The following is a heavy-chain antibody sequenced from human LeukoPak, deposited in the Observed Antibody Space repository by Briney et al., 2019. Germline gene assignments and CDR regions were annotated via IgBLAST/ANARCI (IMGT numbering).Heavy chain of an antibody. CDR1: GYSLTNSW. D-gene: IGHD2-15*01. CDR2: IYPGDSET. J-gene: IGHJ4*02. CDR3: ARLFCSGGSCHLDY. V-gene: IGHV5-51*01. Sequence: GASLKISCKGSGYSLTNSWIAWVRQVPGKGLEWMGMIYPGDSETRYSPSFQGQVTFSVDKSISTAYLQFNSLKASDTATYYCARLFCSGGSCHLDYWGQGTLVTVSS.